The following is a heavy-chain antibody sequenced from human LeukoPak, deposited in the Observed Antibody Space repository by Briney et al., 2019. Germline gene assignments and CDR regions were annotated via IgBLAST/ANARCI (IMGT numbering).Heavy chain of an antibody. V-gene: IGHV3-53*01. J-gene: IGHJ4*02. D-gene: IGHD5-18*01. Sequence: GGSLRLSCAASGFTFSSNYMSWVRQAPGKGLEWDSVIYSGGSTYYADSVKGRFTISRDNSKNTLYLQMNSLRAEDTAVYYCARDGDGYGYLGNFDYWGQGTLVTVSS. CDR2: IYSGGST. CDR3: ARDGDGYGYLGNFDY. CDR1: GFTFSSNY.